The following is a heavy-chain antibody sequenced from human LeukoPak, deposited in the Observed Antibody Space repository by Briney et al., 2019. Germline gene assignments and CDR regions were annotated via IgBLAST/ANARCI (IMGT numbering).Heavy chain of an antibody. Sequence: SETLSLTCAVYGGSFSGYYWSWIRQPPGKGLEWIGEINHSGSTNYNPSLKSRVTISVDTSKNQFSLKLSSVTAADTAVYYCARGYSSGFAPIHFDCWGQGTLVTVSS. J-gene: IGHJ4*02. V-gene: IGHV4-34*01. CDR3: ARGYSSGFAPIHFDC. D-gene: IGHD6-19*01. CDR1: GGSFSGYY. CDR2: INHSGST.